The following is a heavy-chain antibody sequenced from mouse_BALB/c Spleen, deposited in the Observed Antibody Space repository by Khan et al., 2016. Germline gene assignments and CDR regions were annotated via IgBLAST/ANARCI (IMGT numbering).Heavy chain of an antibody. CDR2: IDPFNGGT. D-gene: IGHD1-1*01. V-gene: IGHV1S135*01. J-gene: IGHJ4*01. CDR1: GYSFTSYY. CDR3: ASSTQSCYAMDY. Sequence: IQLVQSGPELMKPGASVKISCKASGYSFTSYYMHWVKQSHGKSLEWIGYIDPFNGGTSYNQKFKGKATLTVDKSSSTAYMHLSSLTSEDSAVYYWASSTQSCYAMDYWGRGTSVTVSS.